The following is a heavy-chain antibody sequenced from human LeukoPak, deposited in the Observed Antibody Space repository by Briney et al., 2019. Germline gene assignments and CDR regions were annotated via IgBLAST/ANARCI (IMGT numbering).Heavy chain of an antibody. CDR2: ISYDGSNK. CDR1: GFTFSSYA. V-gene: IGHV3-30*04. CDR3: ARELTGPDRDAFDI. D-gene: IGHD7-27*01. J-gene: IGHJ3*02. Sequence: GGSLRLSCAASGFTFSSYAMHWVRQAPGKGLEWVAVISYDGSNKYYADSVKGRYTISRDNSKNTLYLQMNSLRAEDTAVYYCARELTGPDRDAFDIWGQGTMVTVSS.